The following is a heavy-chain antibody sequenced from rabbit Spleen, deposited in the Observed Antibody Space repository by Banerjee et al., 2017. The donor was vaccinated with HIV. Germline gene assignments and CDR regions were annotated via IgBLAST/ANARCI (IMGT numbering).Heavy chain of an antibody. CDR1: GFDLSSYYY. J-gene: IGHJ4*01. Sequence: QSLEESGGGLVKPGASLTLICKASGFDLSSYYYMCWVRQAPGKGLEWIGCIYNGDGSTYYASWAKGRFTISKTSSTTVTLQMASLTAADTATYFCARRDNWSGGDWGPYFDLWGPGTLVTVS. CDR2: IYNGDGST. CDR3: ARRDNWSGGDWGPYFDL. D-gene: IGHD2-1*01. V-gene: IGHV1S40*01.